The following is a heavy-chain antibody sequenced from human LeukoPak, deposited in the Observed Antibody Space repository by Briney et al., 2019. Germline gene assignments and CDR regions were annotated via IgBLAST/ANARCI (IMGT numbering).Heavy chain of an antibody. Sequence: PGGSLRLSCAASGFTFSSYGMHWVRQAPGKGLEWVAVIWYDGSNKYYSDSVKGRFTISRDNSKNTLYLQMNSLRAEDTAVYYCARVQLAVAGTLDYWGQGTLVTVSS. J-gene: IGHJ4*02. D-gene: IGHD6-19*01. CDR3: ARVQLAVAGTLDY. CDR2: IWYDGSNK. V-gene: IGHV3-33*01. CDR1: GFTFSSYG.